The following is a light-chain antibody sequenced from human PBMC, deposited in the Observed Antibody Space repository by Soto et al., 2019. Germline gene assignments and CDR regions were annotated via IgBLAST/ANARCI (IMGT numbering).Light chain of an antibody. V-gene: IGKV1-39*01. CDR1: QRITTY. Sequence: IHMTQSPSSLSASVGDRVTITCRASQRITTYLNWYQQKPGEAPKLLISTSGTLQRGVPSRFIGSGSGTDLNLTITGLQRADFATYFRQQTYNTPYTFGQGTKLEIK. CDR3: QQTYNTPYT. CDR2: TSG. J-gene: IGKJ2*01.